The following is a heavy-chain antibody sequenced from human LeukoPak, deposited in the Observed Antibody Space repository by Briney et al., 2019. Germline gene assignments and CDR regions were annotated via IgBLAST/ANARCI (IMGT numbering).Heavy chain of an antibody. D-gene: IGHD4-17*01. V-gene: IGHV5-51*01. Sequence: GESLKISCKGSGDRFNNYWIGWVRQMPGKGLEWMGIIYPGDSDTRYSPSFQGQVTISADKSISTAYLQWSSLKASDTAMYYCARQEDYGDDWDAFDIWGQGTMVTVSS. CDR1: GDRFNNYW. CDR3: ARQEDYGDDWDAFDI. CDR2: IYPGDSDT. J-gene: IGHJ3*02.